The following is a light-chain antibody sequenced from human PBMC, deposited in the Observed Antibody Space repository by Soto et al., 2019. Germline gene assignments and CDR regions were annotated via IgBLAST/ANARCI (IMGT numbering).Light chain of an antibody. CDR2: AAS. CDR1: QGISNY. CDR3: LQDYDYPRT. V-gene: IGKV1-17*03. Sequence: DIQMTQSPSAMSASVGDIFTTTCPASQGISNYLAWFQQKPGKXPKXXIYAASSLQSGVPSRFSGSGSGTELTLTISSLQPEDFATYYCLQDYDYPRTFGQGTKVDIK. J-gene: IGKJ1*01.